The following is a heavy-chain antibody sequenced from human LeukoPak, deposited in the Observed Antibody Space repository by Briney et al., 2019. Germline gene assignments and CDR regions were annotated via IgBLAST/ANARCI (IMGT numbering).Heavy chain of an antibody. Sequence: GGSLRLSCAASGLNFSSYSMNWVRQAPGRGLEWVSYISRSIDTIYYADSVEGRFTISRDNSENSLYLQMTSLRAEDTAVYYYATGDPTRAFLGYWGQGTLVAVSS. CDR1: GLNFSSYS. D-gene: IGHD2/OR15-2a*01. J-gene: IGHJ4*02. CDR2: ISRSIDTI. CDR3: ATGDPTRAFLGY. V-gene: IGHV3-48*04.